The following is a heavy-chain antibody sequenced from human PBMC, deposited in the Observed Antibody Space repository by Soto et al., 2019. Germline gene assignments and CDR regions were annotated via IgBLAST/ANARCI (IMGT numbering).Heavy chain of an antibody. D-gene: IGHD4-17*01. CDR3: ARDDGGDWYFDL. CDR2: INHSGST. J-gene: IGHJ2*01. Sequence: QVQLQQWGAGLLKPSETLSLTCAVYGGSFSGYYWSWIRQPPGKGLEWIGEINHSGSTNYNPSLKSRVTISVDTSKNQFSLKLSSVTAADTAVYYCARDDGGDWYFDLWGRGTLVTVSS. V-gene: IGHV4-34*01. CDR1: GGSFSGYY.